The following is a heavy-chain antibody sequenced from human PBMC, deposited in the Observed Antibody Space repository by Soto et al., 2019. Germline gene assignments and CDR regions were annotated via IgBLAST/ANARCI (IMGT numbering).Heavy chain of an antibody. V-gene: IGHV2-26*01. Sequence: QVTLKESGPVLVNPTETLTLTCTVSGFSLSNARMGVSWIRQPPGKALEWLAHIFSNDEKSYSTSLKSRLTISKDTSKSQVVLTMTNMDPVDTATYYCARIGGLWFGELRTLDYWGQGTLVTVSS. J-gene: IGHJ4*02. D-gene: IGHD3-10*01. CDR2: IFSNDEK. CDR3: ARIGGLWFGELRTLDY. CDR1: GFSLSNARMG.